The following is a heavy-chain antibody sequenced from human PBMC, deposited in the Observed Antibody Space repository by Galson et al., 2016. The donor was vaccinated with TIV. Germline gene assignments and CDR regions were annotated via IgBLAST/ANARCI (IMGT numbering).Heavy chain of an antibody. Sequence: TLSLTCGVYGGSVSGYYWGWFRQPPGKGLEWIGEINHFRSSNYNPSLKRRLTTSIDTPNKQFSLRLRSVIAADTAVYHCARVQWGRSLVSYYYHLDVWGKGTTVIVSS. CDR1: GGSVSGYY. V-gene: IGHV4-34*01. CDR3: ARVQWGRSLVSYYYHLDV. CDR2: INHFRSS. J-gene: IGHJ6*03. D-gene: IGHD5/OR15-5a*01.